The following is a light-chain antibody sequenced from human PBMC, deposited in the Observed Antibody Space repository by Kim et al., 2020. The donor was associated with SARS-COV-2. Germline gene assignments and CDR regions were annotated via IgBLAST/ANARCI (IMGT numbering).Light chain of an antibody. J-gene: IGKJ1*01. CDR2: GAS. CDR3: QKYDSAPWT. CDR1: QVINNY. Sequence: ASVGDRVTITCRASQVINNYLAWYQQKPGKAPTVLIYGASTLHSGVPSRFSGSGSGTDFTLTINSLQPEDVGTYYCQKYDSAPWTFGHGTKVDIK. V-gene: IGKV1-27*01.